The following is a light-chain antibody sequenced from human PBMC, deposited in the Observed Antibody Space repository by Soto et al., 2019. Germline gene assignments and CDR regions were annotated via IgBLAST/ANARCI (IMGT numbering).Light chain of an antibody. V-gene: IGLV2-8*01. Sequence: QSALTQPPSASGSPGQSVTISCTGTSSDLGGYNYVSWYQQHPGKAPKLMIYEVSKRPSGVPDRFSGSKSGDTASLTVSGLQAEDEADYYCSSYAGSNNFGVVFGGGTKLTVL. J-gene: IGLJ2*01. CDR3: SSYAGSNNFGVV. CDR1: SSDLGGYNY. CDR2: EVS.